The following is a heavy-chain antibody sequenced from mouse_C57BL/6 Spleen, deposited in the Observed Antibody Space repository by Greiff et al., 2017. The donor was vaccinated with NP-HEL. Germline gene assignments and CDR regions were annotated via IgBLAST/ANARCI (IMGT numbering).Heavy chain of an antibody. Sequence: VQLQQSGAELVKPGASVKISCKASGYAFSSYWMNWVKQRPGKGLEWIGQIYPGDGDTNYNGKFKGKATLTADKSSSTAYMQLSSLTSEDSAVYFCARRESSTSSRYFDVWGTGTTVTVSS. D-gene: IGHD1-1*01. J-gene: IGHJ1*03. CDR3: ARRESSTSSRYFDV. CDR2: IYPGDGDT. V-gene: IGHV1-80*01. CDR1: GYAFSSYW.